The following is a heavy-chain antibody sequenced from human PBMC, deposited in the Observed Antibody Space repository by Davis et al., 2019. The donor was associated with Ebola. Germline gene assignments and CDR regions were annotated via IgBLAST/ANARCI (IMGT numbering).Heavy chain of an antibody. CDR2: IHPGDSDT. V-gene: IGHV5-51*01. D-gene: IGHD3-16*01. CDR3: ARGGMLGWFDT. Sequence: GESLNLSCKCSGYSFTSYWIGWVRQMPGKGLEWMRIIHPGDSDTRYSPSFQGQVTISADNSISTAYLQWGSRKASDTAMYYCARGGMLGWFDTWGQGTLVTVSS. CDR1: GYSFTSYW. J-gene: IGHJ5*02.